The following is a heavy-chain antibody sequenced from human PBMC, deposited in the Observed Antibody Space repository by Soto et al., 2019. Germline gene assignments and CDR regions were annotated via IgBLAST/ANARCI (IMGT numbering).Heavy chain of an antibody. Sequence: QVQLVQSGAEVKKPGASVKVSCKASGYTFTSYGISWVRQAPGQGLEWMGWISAYNGNTNYAQKLQGRGTMTADTSTSTAYMELRCLRSDDTAVYYCARDYYYDSSGYSDYWGQGTLVTVSS. CDR3: ARDYYYDSSGYSDY. D-gene: IGHD3-22*01. J-gene: IGHJ4*02. CDR1: GYTFTSYG. CDR2: ISAYNGNT. V-gene: IGHV1-18*01.